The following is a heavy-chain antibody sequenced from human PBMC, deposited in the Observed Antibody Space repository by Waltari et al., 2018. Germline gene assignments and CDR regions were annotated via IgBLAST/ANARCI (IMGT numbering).Heavy chain of an antibody. CDR1: GVTVSNNY. D-gene: IGHD2-21*02. V-gene: IGHV3-53*01. CDR2: IYSGGTT. Sequence: EVQLVESGGGLIQPGGSLRLSCVASGVTVSNNYMTWLRQAPGKGLGWVSLIYSGGTTYYADSVRGRFTISRDGSKNTVYLQMNSLRAEDTAVYFCARNQVETALGYWGQGTLVTVSS. CDR3: ARNQVETALGY. J-gene: IGHJ4*02.